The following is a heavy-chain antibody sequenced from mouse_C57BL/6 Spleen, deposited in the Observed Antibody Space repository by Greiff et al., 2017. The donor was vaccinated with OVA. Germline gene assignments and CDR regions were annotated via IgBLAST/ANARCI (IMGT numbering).Heavy chain of an antibody. Sequence: QVQLQQSGPELVKPGASVKISCKASGYSFTSYYIHWVKQRPGQGLEWIGWIYPGSGNTKYNEKFKGKATLTADTSSSTAYMQLSSLTSEDSAVYYCAREGAYDGYYNDYWGQGTTLTVSS. CDR3: AREGAYDGYYNDY. CDR1: GYSFTSYY. D-gene: IGHD2-3*01. V-gene: IGHV1-66*01. J-gene: IGHJ2*01. CDR2: IYPGSGNT.